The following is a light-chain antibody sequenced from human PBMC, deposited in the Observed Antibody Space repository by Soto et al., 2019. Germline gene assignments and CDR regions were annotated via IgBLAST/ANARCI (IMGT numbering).Light chain of an antibody. CDR1: SSDVGGYNY. V-gene: IGLV2-14*03. CDR3: TSYTSSSTLV. Sequence: QPVLTQPASVSGSPGQSVTISCAGTSSDVGGYNYVSWYQQHPGKAPKLMIYDVSYRPSGVSSRFSGSKSGNTASLTISGLQAEDEADYYCTSYTSSSTLVFGTGTKLTVL. CDR2: DVS. J-gene: IGLJ1*01.